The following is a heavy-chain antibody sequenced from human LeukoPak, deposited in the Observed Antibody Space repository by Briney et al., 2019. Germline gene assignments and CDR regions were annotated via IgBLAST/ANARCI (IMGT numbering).Heavy chain of an antibody. CDR3: TREFRYYGSGSYLDY. CDR2: IRSKAYGGTT. Sequence: GGSLRLSCTASGSTFGDYAMSWVRQAPGKGLEWVGFIRSKAYGGTTEYAASVKGRFTISRDDSKSIAYLQMNSLKTEDTAVYYCTREFRYYGSGSYLDYWGQGTLVTVSS. J-gene: IGHJ4*02. D-gene: IGHD3-10*01. CDR1: GSTFGDYA. V-gene: IGHV3-49*04.